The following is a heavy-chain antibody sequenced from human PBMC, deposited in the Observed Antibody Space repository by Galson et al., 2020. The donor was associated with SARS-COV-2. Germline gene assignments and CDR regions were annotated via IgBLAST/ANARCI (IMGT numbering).Heavy chain of an antibody. CDR2: IYYSGST. Sequence: ASETLSLTCTVSGGSISSSSYYWGWIRQPPGKGLEWIGSIYYSGSTYYNPSLKSRVTISVDTSKNQFSLKLSSVTAADTAVYYCARQGVLRYFDWLASHDGMDVWGQGTTVTVSS. CDR1: GGSISSSSYY. V-gene: IGHV4-39*01. J-gene: IGHJ6*02. D-gene: IGHD3-9*01. CDR3: ARQGVLRYFDWLASHDGMDV.